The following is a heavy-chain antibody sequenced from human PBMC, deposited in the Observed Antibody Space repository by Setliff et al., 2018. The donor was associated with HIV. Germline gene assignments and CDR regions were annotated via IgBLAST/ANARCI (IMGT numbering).Heavy chain of an antibody. D-gene: IGHD1-26*01. Sequence: ASVKVSCKASGCTFTGYYMHWVRQAPGQGLEWMGWINPNSGGTNYAQKFQGRVTMTRDTSISTAYMELSRLRSDDTAVYYCARDLGPGGGSYRMPINWFDPWGQGTLVTVSS. CDR3: ARDLGPGGGSYRMPINWFDP. J-gene: IGHJ5*02. CDR2: INPNSGGT. V-gene: IGHV1-2*02. CDR1: GCTFTGYY.